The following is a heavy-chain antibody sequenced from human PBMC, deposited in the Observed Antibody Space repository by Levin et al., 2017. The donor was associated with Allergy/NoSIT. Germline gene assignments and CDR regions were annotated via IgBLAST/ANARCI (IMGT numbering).Heavy chain of an antibody. D-gene: IGHD6-13*01. CDR1: GFTFSSYA. CDR2: ISGGDGGT. J-gene: IGHJ5*02. Sequence: GGSLRLSCATSGFTFSSYAMSWVRQAPGKGLEWGSGISGGDGGTYYADSVKGRFTISRDNSKNTLYLQMNSLRAEDTALYFCAKGGGYSSSPNWFDPWGRGTLVTVSS. CDR3: AKGGGYSSSPNWFDP. V-gene: IGHV3-23*01.